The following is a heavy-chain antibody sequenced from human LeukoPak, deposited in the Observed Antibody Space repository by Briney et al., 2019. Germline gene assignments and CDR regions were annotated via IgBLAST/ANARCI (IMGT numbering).Heavy chain of an antibody. CDR1: GYSISSGYY. J-gene: IGHJ3*02. CDR2: IYHSVST. Sequence: SETLSLTCAVSGYSISSGYYWGWIRQPPGKWLEWIGRIYHSVSTYYNPSLKSRVTISVDTYKKQFSLKLSSVTAEDTDVYYCGRVGGYSYGSGDFDIWGQGTMVTVSS. V-gene: IGHV4-38-2*01. CDR3: GRVGGYSYGSGDFDI. D-gene: IGHD5-18*01.